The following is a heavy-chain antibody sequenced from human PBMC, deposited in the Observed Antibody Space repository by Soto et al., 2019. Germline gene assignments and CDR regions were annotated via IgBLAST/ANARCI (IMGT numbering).Heavy chain of an antibody. J-gene: IGHJ4*02. V-gene: IGHV1-18*01. D-gene: IGHD3-22*01. CDR2: ISAYNGNT. CDR1: GYTFTSYG. CDR3: ARDLDYYDCSGYPY. Sequence: QVQLVQSGAEVKKPGASVKVSCKASGYTFTSYGISWVRQAPGQGLEWMGWISAYNGNTNYAQKLQGRVTMTTVTSTSTAYMEPRSVISDDTAVYYCARDLDYYDCSGYPYWGQGTQVTVSS.